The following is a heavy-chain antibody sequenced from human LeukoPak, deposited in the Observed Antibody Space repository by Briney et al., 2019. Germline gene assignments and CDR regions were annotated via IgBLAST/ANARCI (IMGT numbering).Heavy chain of an antibody. V-gene: IGHV4-61*08. CDR2: ITESGSA. CDR3: ATDKGYHYY. CDR1: GGSISSGGYY. D-gene: IGHD5-12*01. J-gene: IGHJ4*02. Sequence: SETLSLTCTVSGGSISSGGYYWAWKRQPQGKGLEWDVHITESGSANDNPSLKSRLTISGDTSKNQVSLNLGSVTAADTAVYYCATDKGYHYYWGQGTLVIVSS.